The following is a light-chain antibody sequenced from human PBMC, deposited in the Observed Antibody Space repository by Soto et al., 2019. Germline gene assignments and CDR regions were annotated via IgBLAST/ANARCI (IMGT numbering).Light chain of an antibody. J-gene: IGLJ2*01. V-gene: IGLV4-60*03. CDR2: LEGSGSY. Sequence: QPVLTQSSSASASLGSSGKLTCTLSSGHSSYIIAWHQQQPGKAPRYLMKLEGSGSYNKGSGVPDRFSGSSSGADRYLTISNLQSEDEADYYCETWDSNPPGVVFGGGTKLTVL. CDR1: SGHSSYI. CDR3: ETWDSNPPGVV.